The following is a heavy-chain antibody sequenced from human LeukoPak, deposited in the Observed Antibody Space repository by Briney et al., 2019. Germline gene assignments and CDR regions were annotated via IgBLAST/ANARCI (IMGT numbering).Heavy chain of an antibody. CDR1: GFTFSSYS. J-gene: IGHJ4*02. V-gene: IGHV3-21*01. CDR3: ARSAIAVAGYYFDY. CDR2: ISGSSSYI. Sequence: PGGSLRLSCAASGFTFSSYSMNWVRQAPGKGLEWVSSISGSSSYIYYADSVKGRFTISRDNAKNSLYLQMNSLRAEDTAVYYCARSAIAVAGYYFDYWGQGTLVTVSS. D-gene: IGHD6-19*01.